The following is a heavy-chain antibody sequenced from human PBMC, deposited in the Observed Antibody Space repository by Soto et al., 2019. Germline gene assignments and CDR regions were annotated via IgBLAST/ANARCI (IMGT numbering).Heavy chain of an antibody. CDR3: ARVIRGVVNWFDP. D-gene: IGHD3-10*01. CDR2: IATYNSNK. Sequence: ASVKVSCKTSGDTFTNFGLSWVRQAPGQGLEWMGWIATYNSNKNYAQKFQGRLTLTTDTSTSTGYMELKSLEYDDTAVYYCARVIRGVVNWFDPWGQGTLVTVYS. J-gene: IGHJ5*02. CDR1: GDTFTNFG. V-gene: IGHV1-18*01.